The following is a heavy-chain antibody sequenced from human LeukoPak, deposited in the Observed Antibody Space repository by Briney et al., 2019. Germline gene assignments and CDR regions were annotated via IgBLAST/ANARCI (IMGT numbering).Heavy chain of an antibody. J-gene: IGHJ6*02. CDR3: ARDSIWFGELLSYGMDV. CDR2: ISAYNGNT. D-gene: IGHD3-10*01. CDR1: GYTFTSYG. V-gene: IGHV1-18*01. Sequence: ASVKVSCKASGYTFTSYGISWVRQAPGQGLEWMGWISAYNGNTNYAQKLQGRVTMTTDTSTSTAYMELRSLRSDDTAVYYCARDSIWFGELLSYGMDVWGQGTTVTVSS.